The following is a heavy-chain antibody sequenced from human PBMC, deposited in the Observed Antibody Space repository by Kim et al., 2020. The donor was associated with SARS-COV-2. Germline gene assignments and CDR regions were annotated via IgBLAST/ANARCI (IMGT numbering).Heavy chain of an antibody. CDR2: ISGSGGST. Sequence: GGSLRLSCAASGFTFSSYAMSWVRQAPGKGLEWVSAISGSGGSTYYADSVKGRFTISRDNSKNTLYLQMNSLRAEDTDVYYCANIGYSSSWYHGTLDYWGQGTLVTVSS. J-gene: IGHJ4*02. CDR3: ANIGYSSSWYHGTLDY. V-gene: IGHV3-23*01. D-gene: IGHD6-13*01. CDR1: GFTFSSYA.